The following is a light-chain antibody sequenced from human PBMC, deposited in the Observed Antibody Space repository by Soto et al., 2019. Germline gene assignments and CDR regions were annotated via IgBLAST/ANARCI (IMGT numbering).Light chain of an antibody. J-gene: IGKJ1*01. CDR3: LQHNSYPPT. CDR2: AAS. V-gene: IGKV1-17*01. CDR1: QGISND. Sequence: DIQMTQSPSSLSASVGERVTLTCRASQGISNDLGWYQQRPGQAPRLLIYAASSLQSGVPSRFSGSGSGTEFTLTISSLQPEDFAVYYCLQHNSYPPTFGQGTKVEIK.